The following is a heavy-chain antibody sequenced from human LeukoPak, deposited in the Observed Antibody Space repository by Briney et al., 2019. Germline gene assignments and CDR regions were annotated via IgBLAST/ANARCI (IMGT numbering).Heavy chain of an antibody. D-gene: IGHD6-13*01. Sequence: GGSLRLSCAASGFTVSSTYMSWVRQAPGKGLEWVSALYSGDTTYYANSVKGRFTISRDNSKNMLYLQMNSLRAEDTAVYYCARVPEAAAEAYWFDPWGQGTLVTVSS. CDR2: LYSGDTT. CDR1: GFTVSSTY. CDR3: ARVPEAAAEAYWFDP. V-gene: IGHV3-66*01. J-gene: IGHJ5*02.